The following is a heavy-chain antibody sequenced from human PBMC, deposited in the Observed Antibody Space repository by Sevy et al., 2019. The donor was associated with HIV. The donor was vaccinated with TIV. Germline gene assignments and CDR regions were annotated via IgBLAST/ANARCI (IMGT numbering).Heavy chain of an antibody. V-gene: IGHV3-49*04. J-gene: IGHJ4*02. CDR1: GFTFGDYC. D-gene: IGHD6-13*01. CDR3: TRWKAAQSIFDY. CDR2: LKSDVYGGTV. Sequence: GGSLRLSCTASGFTFGDYCMSWVRQAPGKGLEWVAFLKSDVYGGTVDHAACVRGRFVIARDDSKTIAYLQMNDLKTDETGVYYCTRWKAAQSIFDYWGQGALVTVSS.